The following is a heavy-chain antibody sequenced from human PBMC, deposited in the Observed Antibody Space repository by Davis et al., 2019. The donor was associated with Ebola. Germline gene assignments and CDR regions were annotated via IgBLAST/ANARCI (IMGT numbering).Heavy chain of an antibody. J-gene: IGHJ4*02. D-gene: IGHD5-12*01. Sequence: ETLSLTCTVSGGSISSYYWSWVRQAPGKGLEWVANIKQDGSEKYYVDSVKGRFTISRDNAKNSLYLQMNSLRAEDTAVYYCASKGGGYDLTFDYWGQGTLVTVSS. CDR1: GGSISSYY. CDR2: IKQDGSEK. V-gene: IGHV3-7*01. CDR3: ASKGGGYDLTFDY.